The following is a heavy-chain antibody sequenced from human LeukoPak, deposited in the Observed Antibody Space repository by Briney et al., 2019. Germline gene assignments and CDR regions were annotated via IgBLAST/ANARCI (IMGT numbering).Heavy chain of an antibody. CDR2: FYTSGST. D-gene: IGHD2-2*01. J-gene: IGHJ5*02. Sequence: PSETLSLTCTVSGGSISSYSWSWIRLPAGKGLEWIGRFYTSGSTSYNPSLKSRVTMSVDTSKNQFSLKLSSVTAADTAMYYCARDFACGSTNCGSWFDPWGQGTLVSVSS. CDR1: GGSISSYS. CDR3: ARDFACGSTNCGSWFDP. V-gene: IGHV4-4*07.